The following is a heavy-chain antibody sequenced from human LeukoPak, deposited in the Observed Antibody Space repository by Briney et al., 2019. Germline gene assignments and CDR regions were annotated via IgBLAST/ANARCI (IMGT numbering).Heavy chain of an antibody. CDR1: GYTFSNYG. J-gene: IGHJ2*01. CDR2: ISPYNGNT. V-gene: IGHV1-18*01. CDR3: ARDNTWYFDL. Sequence: ASVKVSCKTSGYTFSNYGISWVRQAPGQGLEWMGWISPYNGNTNSAQKFQGRVTMTTDTSTSAAYMELRSLRSDDTAVYYCARDNTWYFDLWGRDTLVTVSS. D-gene: IGHD2/OR15-2a*01.